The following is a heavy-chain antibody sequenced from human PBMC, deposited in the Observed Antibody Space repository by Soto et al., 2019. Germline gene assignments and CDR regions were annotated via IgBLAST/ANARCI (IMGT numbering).Heavy chain of an antibody. CDR3: AKDGLGYCTNGVCFGDY. Sequence: PGGSLRLSCAASGFTFSSYAMSWVRQAPGKGLEWVSAISGSGGSTYYADSVKGRFTISRDNSKNTLYLQMNSLRAEDTAVYYCAKDGLGYCTNGVCFGDYWGQGTLVTVSS. CDR2: ISGSGGST. J-gene: IGHJ4*02. D-gene: IGHD2-8*01. V-gene: IGHV3-23*01. CDR1: GFTFSSYA.